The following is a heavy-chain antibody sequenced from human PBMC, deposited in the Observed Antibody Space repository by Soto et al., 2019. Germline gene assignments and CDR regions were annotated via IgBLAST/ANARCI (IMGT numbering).Heavy chain of an antibody. J-gene: IGHJ6*02. CDR3: TSYISYQPLGPLLLDYYYGMDV. Sequence: PRLSCAASGFTFSGSAMHWVRQASGKGLEWVGRIRSKANSYATAYAASVKGRFTISRDDSKNTAYLQMNSLKTEDTAVYYCTSYISYQPLGPLLLDYYYGMDVWGQGTTVTVSS. CDR2: IRSKANSYAT. V-gene: IGHV3-73*01. CDR1: GFTFSGSA. D-gene: IGHD2-2*01.